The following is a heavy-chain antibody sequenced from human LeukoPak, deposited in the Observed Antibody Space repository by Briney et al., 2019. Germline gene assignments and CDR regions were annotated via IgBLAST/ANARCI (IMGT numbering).Heavy chain of an antibody. D-gene: IGHD6-6*01. V-gene: IGHV4-30-2*01. CDR3: ARQLGDSSSSEV. CDR1: GGSISSGGYY. J-gene: IGHJ4*02. Sequence: ASETLSLTCTVSGGSISSGGYYWSWIRQPPGKGLEWIGYIYHSGSTYYNPSLKSRVTISVDRSKNQFSLKLSSVTAADTAVYYCARQLGDSSSSEVWGQGTLVTVSS. CDR2: IYHSGST.